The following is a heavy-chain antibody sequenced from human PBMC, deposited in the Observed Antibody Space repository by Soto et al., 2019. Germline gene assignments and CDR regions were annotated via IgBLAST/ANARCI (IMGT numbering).Heavy chain of an antibody. CDR1: GGSFSGYY. V-gene: IGHV4-34*01. D-gene: IGHD1-26*01. Sequence: KPSETLSLTCAVYGGSFSGYYWSWIRQPPGKGLEWIGEINHSGSTNYNPSLKSRVTISVDTSKNQFSLKLSSVTAADTAVYYCARGATASRNFQHWGQGTLVTVSS. CDR3: ARGATASRNFQH. J-gene: IGHJ1*01. CDR2: INHSGST.